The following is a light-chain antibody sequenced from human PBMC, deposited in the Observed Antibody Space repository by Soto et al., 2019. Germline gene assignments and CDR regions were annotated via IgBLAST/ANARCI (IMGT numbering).Light chain of an antibody. J-gene: IGKJ4*01. CDR1: QSVSGN. V-gene: IGKV3-15*01. Sequence: EIVMTQSPATLSVSPGEGATLSCRASQSVSGNFAWYQQKPGQAPRLLIYGASTRATGIPARFSGSGSGTEFTLSISSLQSEDVAVYYCQQYQNWPLTFGGGTKVEIK. CDR2: GAS. CDR3: QQYQNWPLT.